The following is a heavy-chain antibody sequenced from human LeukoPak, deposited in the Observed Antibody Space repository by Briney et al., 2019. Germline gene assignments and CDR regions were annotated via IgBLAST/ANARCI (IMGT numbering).Heavy chain of an antibody. D-gene: IGHD2-15*01. CDR1: GFTFSSYG. V-gene: IGHV3-33*06. CDR3: AKDKDTPATAQPQRGYFES. Sequence: GGSLRLSCVASGFTFSSYGIHWVRQAPGKGLEWVAVIWYDGSHQYYADSVKGRFTISRDNSKNTLDLQMNSLRVEDTAVYFCAKDKDTPATAQPQRGYFESWGQGTLVTVSS. CDR2: IWYDGSHQ. J-gene: IGHJ4*02.